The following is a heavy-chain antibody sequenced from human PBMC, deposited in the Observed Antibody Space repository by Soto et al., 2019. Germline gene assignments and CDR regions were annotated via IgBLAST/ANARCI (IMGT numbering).Heavy chain of an antibody. V-gene: IGHV2-5*02. D-gene: IGHD3-22*01. CDR1: GFALTSTAVG. J-gene: IGHJ4*02. Sequence: QITLKESGPAQVKPTQTLTLTCTFSGFALTSTAVGVGWVRQPPGKALEWLALIYWDDDKRYSPSLKSRLTITKDTSKSQVVLTMTNMNPVDTATYYCAHRENSYDSSAYSYWGQGTLVTVSS. CDR2: IYWDDDK. CDR3: AHRENSYDSSAYSY.